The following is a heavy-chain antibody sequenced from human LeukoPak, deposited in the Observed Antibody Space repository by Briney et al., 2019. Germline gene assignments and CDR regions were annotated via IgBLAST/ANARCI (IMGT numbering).Heavy chain of an antibody. CDR2: IDWDDDK. J-gene: IGHJ4*01. CDR1: GFSLSTSGMC. Sequence: SGPALVKPTQALTLTCTFSGFSLSTSGMCVSWIRQPPGKALEWLARIDWDDDKYYSTSLKTRLTISKDTSKNQVVLTMTNMDPLDTAKYYCARIYSYGAQSDYWGHGTLVTVSS. D-gene: IGHD5-18*01. V-gene: IGHV2-70*11. CDR3: ARIYSYGAQSDY.